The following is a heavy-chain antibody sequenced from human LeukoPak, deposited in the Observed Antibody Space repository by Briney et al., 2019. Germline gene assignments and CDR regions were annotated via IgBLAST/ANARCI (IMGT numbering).Heavy chain of an antibody. D-gene: IGHD1-26*01. Sequence: GGSLRLSCTVSGFTFSSYWMSWVRQAPGKGLEWVSVIYSGGSTYYADSVKGRFTISRDNSKNTLYLQMNSLRAEDTAVYYCARRKGAFDYWGQGTLVTVSS. CDR1: GFTFSSYW. J-gene: IGHJ4*02. CDR2: IYSGGST. CDR3: ARRKGAFDY. V-gene: IGHV3-53*01.